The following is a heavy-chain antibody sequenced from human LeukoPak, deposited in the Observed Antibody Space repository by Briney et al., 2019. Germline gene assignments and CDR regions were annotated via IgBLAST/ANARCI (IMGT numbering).Heavy chain of an antibody. D-gene: IGHD3-3*01. Sequence: GGSLRLSCAASGFTFSSYGMHWVRQAPGKGLEWVAFIRYDGSNKYYADSVKGRFTISRDNSKNTLYLQMNSLRAEDTAVYYCAKGLRFLEWLLYSDAFDIWGQGTMVTVSS. CDR3: AKGLRFLEWLLYSDAFDI. CDR2: IRYDGSNK. CDR1: GFTFSSYG. V-gene: IGHV3-30*02. J-gene: IGHJ3*02.